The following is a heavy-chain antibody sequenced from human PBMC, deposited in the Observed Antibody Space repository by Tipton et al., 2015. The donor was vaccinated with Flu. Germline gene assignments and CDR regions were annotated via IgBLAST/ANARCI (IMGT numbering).Heavy chain of an antibody. Sequence: QLVQSGAEVKKPGASVKVSCKASGYTFTGYFLHWVRQAPGQGLEWMGRINPNSGSTNYAQKFQVRVTMTRDTSIRTAYMELSRLGSDDTAVYHCARDVQRWATMPRDYGMDVWGQGTTVTVSS. J-gene: IGHJ6*02. D-gene: IGHD5-12*01. CDR1: GYTFTGYF. V-gene: IGHV1-2*06. CDR3: ARDVQRWATMPRDYGMDV. CDR2: INPNSGST.